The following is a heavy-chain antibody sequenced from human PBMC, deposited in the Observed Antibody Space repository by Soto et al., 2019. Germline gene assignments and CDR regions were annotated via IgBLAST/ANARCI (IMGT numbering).Heavy chain of an antibody. CDR3: AKEGGLGPAAVYYYYDYYGMDV. CDR1: GFTFSSYA. V-gene: IGHV3-23*01. J-gene: IGHJ6*02. CDR2: ISGSGGST. D-gene: IGHD3-22*01. Sequence: PGWSLRLSCAASGFTFSSYAMSWVLQAPGKGLEWVSAISGSGGSTYYADSVKGRFTISRDNSKNTLYLQMNSLRAEDTAVYYCAKEGGLGPAAVYYYYDYYGMDVWGQGTTVTVSS.